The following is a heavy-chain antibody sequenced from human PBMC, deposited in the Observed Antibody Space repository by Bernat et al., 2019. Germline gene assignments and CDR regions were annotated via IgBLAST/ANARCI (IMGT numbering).Heavy chain of an antibody. J-gene: IGHJ6*03. Sequence: QLQLQESGPGLVKPSETLSLTCTVSGGSISGSSYNWGWIRQPPGKGLEFIGSIYYSGATYYNPSLTSRVTISVDTSKNQFALTLSSVTAADTAVYYCARHSHYYYQMDVWGKGTTVTVSS. CDR2: IYYSGAT. V-gene: IGHV4-39*01. CDR3: ARHSHYYYQMDV. CDR1: GGSISGSSYN.